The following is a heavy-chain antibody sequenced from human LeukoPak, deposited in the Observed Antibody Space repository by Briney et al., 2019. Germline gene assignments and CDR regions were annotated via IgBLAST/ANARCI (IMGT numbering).Heavy chain of an antibody. CDR1: GGSISSSINY. CDR2: IYYSGST. V-gene: IGHV4-39*01. CDR3: ARLVGAATDPFDY. D-gene: IGHD1-26*01. Sequence: SETLSLTCTVSGGSISSSINYRGWIRQPPGKGLEWIGSIYYSGSTYCNPSLKSRVTISIDTSKNQFSLKLSSVTAADTAVYYCARLVGAATDPFDYWGQGTLVTVSS. J-gene: IGHJ4*02.